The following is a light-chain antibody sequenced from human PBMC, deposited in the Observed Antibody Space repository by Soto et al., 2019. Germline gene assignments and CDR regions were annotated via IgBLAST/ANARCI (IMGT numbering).Light chain of an antibody. J-gene: IGKJ4*01. CDR1: QSISAY. Sequence: EIVMTQSQATLSVSLGDRATLSCRASQSISAYLTWYQHKPGQAHRLILYGASSRATGIPPSFSGRGSGTEFTLTINSLQSEDFAIYYCQQFNTWPPVTFGGGTKVEIK. V-gene: IGKV3-15*01. CDR3: QQFNTWPPVT. CDR2: GAS.